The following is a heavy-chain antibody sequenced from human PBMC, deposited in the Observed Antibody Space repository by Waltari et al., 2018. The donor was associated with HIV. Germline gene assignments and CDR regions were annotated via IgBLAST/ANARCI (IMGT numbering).Heavy chain of an antibody. V-gene: IGHV3-15*01. D-gene: IGHD3-22*01. CDR1: GFTFSNAW. Sequence: EVQLVVSGGGLVKPGGSLRLSCAASGFTFSNAWMSWVRQAPGMGLEWVGRIKSKTDGGTTDYAAPLKGRFTISRDDSKNTLYLQMNSLKTEDTAVYYCTTTYYYDSSGYYLSLDYWGQGTLVTVSS. CDR2: IKSKTDGGTT. CDR3: TTTYYYDSSGYYLSLDY. J-gene: IGHJ4*02.